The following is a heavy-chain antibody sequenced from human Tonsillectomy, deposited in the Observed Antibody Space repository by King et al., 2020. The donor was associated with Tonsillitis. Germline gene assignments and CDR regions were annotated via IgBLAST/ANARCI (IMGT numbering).Heavy chain of an antibody. CDR2: ISYDGSNK. CDR3: ARGEVKSYEDLDSDYVYDAFDI. Sequence: VQLVESGGGVVQPGRSLRLSCVASGFTFSNYGMHWVRQAPGKGLEWVTLISYDGSNKYYGDSVKGRFTISRDNSKNTLYLQMNSLRAEDTAVYHCARGEVKSYEDLDSDYVYDAFDIWGPGKKVTVSS. D-gene: IGHD3-16*01. CDR1: GFTFSNYG. V-gene: IGHV3-33*05. J-gene: IGHJ3*02.